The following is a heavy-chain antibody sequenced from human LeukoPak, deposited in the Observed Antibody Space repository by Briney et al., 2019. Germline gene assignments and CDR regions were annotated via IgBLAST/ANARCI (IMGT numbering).Heavy chain of an antibody. J-gene: IGHJ6*03. V-gene: IGHV4-39*07. CDR2: IYYRGSI. Sequence: PSETLSLTCTVSGGSITSSSNYWGWIRQPPGKGLEWIGSIYYRGSIYYDPSLKSRVTISVDTSKNQFSLKLSSVTAADTAVYYCARGFGELSGSYYYYYMDVWGKGTTVTISS. D-gene: IGHD3-10*01. CDR3: ARGFGELSGSYYYYYMDV. CDR1: GGSITSSSNY.